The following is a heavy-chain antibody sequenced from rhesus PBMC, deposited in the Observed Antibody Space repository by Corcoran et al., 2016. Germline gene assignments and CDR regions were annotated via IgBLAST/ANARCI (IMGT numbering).Heavy chain of an antibody. V-gene: IGHV3-8*01. J-gene: IGHJ4*01. Sequence: EVQLVESGGGLVQPGGSLRLSCTGSGFTFGSYYMYWVRQAPGKGLEWVSAINTGGGSPWYTDSVKGRFTISKENAKNTLYLQMDSLRAEDTAVYYCARESEAAGYFDYWGQGVLVTVSS. CDR3: ARESEAAGYFDY. CDR2: INTGGGSP. D-gene: IGHD6-31*01. CDR1: GFTFGSYY.